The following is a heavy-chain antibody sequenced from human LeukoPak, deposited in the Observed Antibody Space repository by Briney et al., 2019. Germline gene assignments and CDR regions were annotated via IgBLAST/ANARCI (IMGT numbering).Heavy chain of an antibody. J-gene: IGHJ4*02. CDR2: IDSVGSEI. V-gene: IGHV3-74*01. D-gene: IGHD3-10*01. CDR3: ARGHYFGSESHYNY. Sequence: PGGSLRLSCAASGFTFSSYWMHWVRQAPGKGLVWVSRIDSVGSEINYADSVKGRFTIFRDNAKNTLYLQMNSLGAEDTAVYYCARGHYFGSESHYNYWGQGTLVTVSS. CDR1: GFTFSSYW.